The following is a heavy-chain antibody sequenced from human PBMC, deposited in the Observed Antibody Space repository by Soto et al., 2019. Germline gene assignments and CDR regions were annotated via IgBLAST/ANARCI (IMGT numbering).Heavy chain of an antibody. J-gene: IGHJ5*02. CDR2: INPSGGYT. Sequence: ASVKVSCKASGYTFSSYYMNWVRQAPGQGLEWLGIINPSGGYTTYAQRFLGRVTMTSDTSTSTVHMELGSLTSEDTAVYYCARGGVIVVVTPPYDPWGKETLSTVPS. CDR3: ARGGVIVVVTPPYDP. CDR1: GYTFSSYY. D-gene: IGHD2-21*02. V-gene: IGHV1-46*03.